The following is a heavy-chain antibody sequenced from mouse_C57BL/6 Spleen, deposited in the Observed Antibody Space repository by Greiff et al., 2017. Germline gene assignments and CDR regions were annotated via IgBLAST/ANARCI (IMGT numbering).Heavy chain of an antibody. CDR1: GYTFTDYN. Sequence: EVQLQQSGPELVKPGASVKMPCKASGYTFTDYNMHWVKQSHGKSLEWIGYINPNNGGTSSNQKFKGKATLTVNKSSSTAYMELRSLTSEASAVYYCATTAQAPFDYWGQGTTLTVSS. CDR3: ATTAQAPFDY. J-gene: IGHJ2*01. D-gene: IGHD3-2*02. V-gene: IGHV1-22*01. CDR2: INPNNGGT.